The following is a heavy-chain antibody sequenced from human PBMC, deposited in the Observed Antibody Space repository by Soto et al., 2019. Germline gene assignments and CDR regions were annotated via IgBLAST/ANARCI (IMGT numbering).Heavy chain of an antibody. CDR1: GFTFSSYW. D-gene: IGHD6-13*01. CDR3: ARDRSWVAAAGTSGMDV. J-gene: IGHJ6*02. V-gene: IGHV3-7*05. Sequence: GGSLRLSCAASGFTFSSYWMSWVRQAPGKGLEWVANIKQDGSEKYYVDSVKGRFTISRDNAKNSLYLQMKRLRAEDTAVYYCARDRSWVAAAGTSGMDVWGQGTTVTVSS. CDR2: IKQDGSEK.